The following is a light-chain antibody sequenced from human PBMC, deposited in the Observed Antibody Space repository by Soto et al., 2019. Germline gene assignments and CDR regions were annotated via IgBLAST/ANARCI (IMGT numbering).Light chain of an antibody. CDR1: SSNIGAGYG. CDR3: QSHDSSLSGWV. V-gene: IGLV1-40*01. Sequence: QPVLAQPPSVSGAPGQRVTISCTGSSSNIGAGYGVHWYQQHPGTAPKLLIYGNSNRPSGVPDRFSGSKSGTSASLAITGLQAEDEADYHCQSHDSSLSGWVFGGGTKLTVL. CDR2: GNS. J-gene: IGLJ3*02.